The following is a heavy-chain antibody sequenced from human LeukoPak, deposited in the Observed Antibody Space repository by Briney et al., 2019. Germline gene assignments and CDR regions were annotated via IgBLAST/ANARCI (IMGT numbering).Heavy chain of an antibody. CDR3: VRDRLSRAYCGHDCYSAAFDY. V-gene: IGHV3-48*01. Sequence: GGSLRLSCAASGFIFSTYSMNWVRQAPGKGLERVSYISSSSSAIYYADSLKGRFTISRDNSRNTLYLQMNSLRPEDTAVYYCVRDRLSRAYCGHDCYSAAFDYWGQGTLVTVSS. CDR2: ISSSSSAI. CDR1: GFIFSTYS. J-gene: IGHJ4*02. D-gene: IGHD2-21*02.